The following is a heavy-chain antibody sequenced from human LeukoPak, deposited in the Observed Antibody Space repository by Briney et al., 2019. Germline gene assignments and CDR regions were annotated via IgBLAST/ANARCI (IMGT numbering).Heavy chain of an antibody. CDR3: AKDLSYCSGGTCYTSRYYGMDV. V-gene: IGHV3-23*01. J-gene: IGHJ6*02. Sequence: PGGSLRLSCAASGFTFFNYAMSWVRHSPGKGLEWVSIISGSGGNTNYADSVKGRFTISRDNSNNTLYLQMNSLRAEDTAVYYCAKDLSYCSGGTCYTSRYYGMDVWGQGTTVTVSS. CDR1: GFTFFNYA. D-gene: IGHD2-15*01. CDR2: ISGSGGNT.